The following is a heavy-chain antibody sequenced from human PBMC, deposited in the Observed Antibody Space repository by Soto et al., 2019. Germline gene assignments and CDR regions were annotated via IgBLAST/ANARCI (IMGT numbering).Heavy chain of an antibody. Sequence: SETLSLTCAVSGGSISSGGYSWSWIRQPPEKGLEWIGYIYHSGSTYYNPSLKSRVTISVDRSKNQFSLKLSSVTAADTAVYYCARVPGPWGQGTLVTVSS. J-gene: IGHJ5*02. V-gene: IGHV4-30-2*01. CDR2: IYHSGST. D-gene: IGHD7-27*01. CDR1: GGSISSGGYS. CDR3: ARVPGP.